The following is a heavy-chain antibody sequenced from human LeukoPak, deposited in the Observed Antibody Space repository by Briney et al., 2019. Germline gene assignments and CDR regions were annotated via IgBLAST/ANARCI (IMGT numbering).Heavy chain of an antibody. D-gene: IGHD2-2*01. CDR2: ISASGGST. V-gene: IGHV3-23*01. J-gene: IGHJ4*02. Sequence: PGGSLRLSCAASGFTFSNYAMSWVRPAPGKGLEWVSGISASGGSTYYADSVKGRFTSSRDNSKNTLYLQMNSLRAEDTAVYYCAKDGGSCSSTSCSLDYWGQGTLVTVSS. CDR3: AKDGGSCSSTSCSLDY. CDR1: GFTFSNYA.